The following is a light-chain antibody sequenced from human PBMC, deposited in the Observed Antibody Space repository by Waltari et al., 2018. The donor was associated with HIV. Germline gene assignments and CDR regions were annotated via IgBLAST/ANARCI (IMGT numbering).Light chain of an antibody. V-gene: IGLV1-47*01. CDR1: SSNIGGNY. CDR3: ASWDDSLSGYVV. CDR2: RNT. Sequence: QSVLTQPPSASGTPGQRVTISCSGSSSNIGGNYVYWYQQLPGTAPNLLLYRNTPLASGVPDRFSGSKSGTSASMAISGLRSEDEADYYCASWDDSLSGYVVFGGGTKLTVL. J-gene: IGLJ2*01.